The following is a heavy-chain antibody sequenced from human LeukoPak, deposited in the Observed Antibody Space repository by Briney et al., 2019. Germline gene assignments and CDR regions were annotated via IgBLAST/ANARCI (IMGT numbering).Heavy chain of an antibody. CDR2: ICSVGSTI. J-gene: IGHJ4*02. D-gene: IGHD3-10*01. CDR3: ARDASTVFRGVTHSFDY. Sequence: PGGSLRLSCAASGFTFSSFEMNWVRQAPGKGLEWVSYICSVGSTIYYADSVKGRFTISRDNAKNSLYLQMNSLRAEDTAVYYCARDASTVFRGVTHSFDYWGQGTLVTVSS. V-gene: IGHV3-48*03. CDR1: GFTFSSFE.